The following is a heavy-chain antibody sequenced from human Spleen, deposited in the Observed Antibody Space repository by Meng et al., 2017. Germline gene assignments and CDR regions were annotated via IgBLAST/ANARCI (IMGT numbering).Heavy chain of an antibody. V-gene: IGHV3-11*01. CDR2: ISSSGSTI. CDR1: GFILSDNY. Sequence: GESLKISCAVSGFILSDNYMNWIRQAPGRGLEWISYISSSGSTIYYADSVKGRFTISRDNAKNSVYLQMNSLRAEDTAVYYCAKGGVGHDHMYALSFAAWGQGTLVTVSS. J-gene: IGHJ5*02. CDR3: AKGGVGHDHMYALSFAA. D-gene: IGHD3-16*01.